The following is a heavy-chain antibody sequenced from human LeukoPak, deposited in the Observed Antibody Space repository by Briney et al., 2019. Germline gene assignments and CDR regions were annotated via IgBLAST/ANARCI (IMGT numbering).Heavy chain of an antibody. Sequence: ASVKVSCKASGYIFTTYYMHWLRQAPGQGPEWMGIINPRGGSTDYAQKFQGRVTMTSDTSISTAYMDMSSLRSDDTAVYYCAREVTMVRGVFYMGYNWFDPWGQGTLVTVSS. CDR2: INPRGGST. CDR1: GYIFTTYY. V-gene: IGHV1-46*01. J-gene: IGHJ5*02. CDR3: AREVTMVRGVFYMGYNWFDP. D-gene: IGHD3-10*01.